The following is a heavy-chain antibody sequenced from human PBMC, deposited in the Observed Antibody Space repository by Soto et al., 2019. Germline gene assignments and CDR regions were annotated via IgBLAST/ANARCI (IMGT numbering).Heavy chain of an antibody. J-gene: IGHJ6*03. D-gene: IGHD1-26*01. CDR2: ISHNGST. Sequence: QVQLQESGPGLVKPSGTLSLTCAVSSGSISSSNWWSWVRQPPGKGLEWIGEISHNGSTNYNPSLKSRVTISVDKSKNQFSLKLSSVTAADTAVYYCARAFGYSGSHYCYYYMDVWGKGTPVTVSS. CDR3: ARAFGYSGSHYCYYYMDV. CDR1: SGSISSSNW. V-gene: IGHV4-4*02.